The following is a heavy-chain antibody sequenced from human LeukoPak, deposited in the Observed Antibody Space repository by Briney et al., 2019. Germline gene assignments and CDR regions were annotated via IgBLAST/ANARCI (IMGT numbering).Heavy chain of an antibody. V-gene: IGHV1-24*01. J-gene: IGHJ6*04. CDR3: ATVGDVMDV. CDR2: FDPEDGET. Sequence: ASVKVSCKASGGTFSSYAISWVRQAPGQGLEWMGGFDPEDGETIYAQKFQGRVTMTEDTSTDTAYMELSSLRSEDTAVYYCATVGDVMDVWGKGTTVTVSS. CDR1: GGTFSSYA.